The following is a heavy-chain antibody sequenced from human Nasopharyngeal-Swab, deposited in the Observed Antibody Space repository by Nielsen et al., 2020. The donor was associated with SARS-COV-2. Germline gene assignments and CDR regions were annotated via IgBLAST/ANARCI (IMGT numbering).Heavy chain of an antibody. CDR2: SIPILGTA. D-gene: IGHD2-15*01. Sequence: WVRQAPGQGLEWMGGSIPILGTANYAQKFQGRVTITADESTSTAYMELSSLRSEDTAVYYCASTGPGVVVAATTFDYWGQGTLVTVSS. V-gene: IGHV1-69*01. J-gene: IGHJ4*02. CDR3: ASTGPGVVVAATTFDY.